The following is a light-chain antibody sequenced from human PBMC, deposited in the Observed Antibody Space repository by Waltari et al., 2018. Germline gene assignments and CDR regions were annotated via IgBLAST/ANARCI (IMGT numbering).Light chain of an antibody. CDR1: SSAGGGHDY. J-gene: IGLJ2*01. Sequence: QSALSQPASVSGSPGQSITISCTGASSAGGGHDYVSWYQQHPGKAPKLIIRDVNNRPSGVSNRFSGSKSGNTASLTISGLQAEDEADYYCSSYSTSSSLILFGEGTKVTVL. CDR2: DVN. CDR3: SSYSTSSSLIL. V-gene: IGLV2-14*03.